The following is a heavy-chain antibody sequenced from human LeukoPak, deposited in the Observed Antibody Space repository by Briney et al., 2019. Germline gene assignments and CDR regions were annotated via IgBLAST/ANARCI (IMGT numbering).Heavy chain of an antibody. CDR1: GGSISSYY. V-gene: IGHV4-59*12. J-gene: IGHJ5*02. Sequence: PSETLSLTCTVSGGSISSYYWSWIRQPPGKGLEWIGYIYYSGSTNYNPSLKSRVTISVDTSKNQFSLKLSSVTAADTAVYYCARGRFQAYYYGSGRGFDPWGQGTLVTVSS. CDR3: ARGRFQAYYYGSGRGFDP. D-gene: IGHD3-10*01. CDR2: IYYSGST.